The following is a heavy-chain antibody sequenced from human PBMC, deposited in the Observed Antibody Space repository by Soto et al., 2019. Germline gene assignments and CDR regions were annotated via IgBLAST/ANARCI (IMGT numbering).Heavy chain of an antibody. J-gene: IGHJ6*02. CDR2: MNPNSGNT. D-gene: IGHD1-1*01. CDR3: ARESTGTSSMDV. CDR1: GYTFTSYD. V-gene: IGHV1-8*01. Sequence: QVQLVQSGAEVKKPGASVKVSCKASGYTFTSYDINWVRQATGQGLEWMGWMNPNSGNTGYAQKFQGRVTMTRNTSISTGYMALSSMRAEYTAGYYCARESTGTSSMDVWGQGTTVTVSS.